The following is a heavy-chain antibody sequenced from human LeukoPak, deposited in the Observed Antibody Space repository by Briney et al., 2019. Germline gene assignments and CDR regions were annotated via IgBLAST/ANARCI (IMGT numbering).Heavy chain of an antibody. J-gene: IGHJ3*02. CDR3: ARHEVDAFDI. Sequence: SETLSLTCTVSGGSISSYYWSWIRQPPGKGLEWIGYIYYSGSTNYNPSLKSRVTISVDTSKNQFSPKLSSVTAADTAVYYCARHEVDAFDIWGQGTMVTVSS. V-gene: IGHV4-59*08. CDR1: GGSISSYY. CDR2: IYYSGST.